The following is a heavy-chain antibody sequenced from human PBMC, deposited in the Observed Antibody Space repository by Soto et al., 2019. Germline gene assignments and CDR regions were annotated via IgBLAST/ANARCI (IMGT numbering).Heavy chain of an antibody. CDR3: ARGRVSSGWYRDD. V-gene: IGHV4-34*01. J-gene: IGHJ4*02. CDR1: GGSFSGYY. D-gene: IGHD6-19*01. Sequence: QVQLQQWGAGLLKPSESLSLTCGVYGGSFSGYYWSWIRQPPGKGLEWIGEINHSGSTNYNPSRKSRGTISVDTSKNQVALKLNSVTAADTAGDYCARGRVSSGWYRDDWGQGTLVTVSS. CDR2: INHSGST.